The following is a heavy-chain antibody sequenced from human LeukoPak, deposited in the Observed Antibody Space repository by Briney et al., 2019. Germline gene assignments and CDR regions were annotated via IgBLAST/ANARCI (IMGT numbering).Heavy chain of an antibody. CDR1: GGTFSSYA. CDR3: ARHMPPSGYPFDY. V-gene: IGHV1-18*01. Sequence: ASVKVSCKASGGTFSSYAISWVRQAPGQGLEWMGWISAYNGNTNYAQKIQGRVTMTTDTSTSTAYMELRSLRSDDTAVYYCARHMPPSGYPFDYWGQGTLVTVSS. CDR2: ISAYNGNT. D-gene: IGHD3-3*01. J-gene: IGHJ4*02.